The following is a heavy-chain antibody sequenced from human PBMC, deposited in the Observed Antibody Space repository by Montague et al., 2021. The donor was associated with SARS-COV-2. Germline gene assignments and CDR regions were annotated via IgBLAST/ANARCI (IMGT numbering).Heavy chain of an antibody. D-gene: IGHD6-13*01. V-gene: IGHV3-33*01. CDR3: ARDSSSGSDWYYYYGMDV. J-gene: IGHJ6*02. CDR2: IWYDGSKN. CDR1: GFTFSRYG. Sequence: SLRLSCATSGFTFSRYGMHWVRQAPGTGLEWVAIIWYDGSKNYYADSVKGRFTISRDNSKNTLYLQMNTLRAEDTAVYYCARDSSSGSDWYYYYGMDVWGQGTTVTVSS.